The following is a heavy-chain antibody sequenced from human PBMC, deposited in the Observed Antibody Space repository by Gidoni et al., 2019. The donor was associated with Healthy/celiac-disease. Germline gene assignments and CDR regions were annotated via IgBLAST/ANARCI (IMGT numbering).Heavy chain of an antibody. CDR2: IRSKAYGGTT. D-gene: IGHD6-19*01. J-gene: IGHJ4*02. V-gene: IGHV3-49*04. CDR3: TRKAVYFDY. CDR1: GFTFGDYA. Sequence: EVQLVESGGGLVQPGRSLRLSCTASGFTFGDYAMSWVRQAPGKGLEWVGFIRSKAYGGTTEYAASVKGRFTISRDDSKSIAYLQMNSLKTEDTAVYYCTRKAVYFDYWGQGTLVTVSS.